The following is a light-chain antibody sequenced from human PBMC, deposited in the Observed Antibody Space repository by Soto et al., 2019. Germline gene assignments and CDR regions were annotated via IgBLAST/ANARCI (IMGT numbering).Light chain of an antibody. CDR3: QQYGSSPWT. V-gene: IGKV3-15*01. CDR2: GAS. CDR1: QSVSSN. Sequence: EVVMTQSPATLSVSPGQRATLSCRASQSVSSNLAWYQQKPGQAPRLLIYGASTRATGIPARFSGSGSATEFTLTISSLQSEDFAVYYCQQYGSSPWTFGQGTKVEIK. J-gene: IGKJ1*01.